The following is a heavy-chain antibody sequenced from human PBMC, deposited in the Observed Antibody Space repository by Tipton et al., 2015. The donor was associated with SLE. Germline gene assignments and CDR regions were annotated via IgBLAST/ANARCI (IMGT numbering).Heavy chain of an antibody. D-gene: IGHD3-3*01. Sequence: TLSLTCTVSGESISSGGYYWSWIRQHPGKGLEWIGYIYSSGTTYHNPSLKSRVTISVDTSKNQFSLKLNSATAADTAVYYCARLRSRITIFGVPMGWFDPWGQGTLVTVSS. CDR3: ARLRSRITIFGVPMGWFDP. CDR2: IYSSGTT. CDR1: GESISSGGYY. J-gene: IGHJ5*02. V-gene: IGHV4-31*03.